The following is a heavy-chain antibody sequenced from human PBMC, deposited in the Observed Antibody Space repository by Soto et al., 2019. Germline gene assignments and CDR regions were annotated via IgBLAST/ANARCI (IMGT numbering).Heavy chain of an antibody. V-gene: IGHV1-69*02. J-gene: IGHJ4*02. Sequence: QVQLVQSGADVQRPGSSVRVSCKASGDTFNFYTINWVRQAPGQGLQWMGRINPILSMSNYAPRFQGRVTMTADKSTSTAYMEVSSLRSEDTAMYYCATSYGSGYRAFDSWGQGALVTVSS. D-gene: IGHD3-10*01. CDR3: ATSYGSGYRAFDS. CDR2: INPILSMS. CDR1: GDTFNFYT.